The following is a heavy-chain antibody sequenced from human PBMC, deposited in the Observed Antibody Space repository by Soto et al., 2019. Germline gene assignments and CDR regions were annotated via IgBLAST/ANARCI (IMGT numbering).Heavy chain of an antibody. D-gene: IGHD2-2*01. V-gene: IGHV1-69*13. CDR1: GGTFSSYA. CDR3: ARGVDCSSTSCYYYYYGMDV. Sequence: SVKVSCKASGGTFSSYAISWVRQAPGQGLEWMGGIIPIFGTANYAQKFQGRVTITADESTSTAYMELSSLRSEDTAVYYCARGVDCSSTSCYYYYYGMDVWGQGTTVTVSS. CDR2: IIPIFGTA. J-gene: IGHJ6*02.